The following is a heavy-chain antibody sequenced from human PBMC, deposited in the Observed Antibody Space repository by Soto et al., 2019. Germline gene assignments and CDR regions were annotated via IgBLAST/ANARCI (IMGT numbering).Heavy chain of an antibody. D-gene: IGHD3-10*01. CDR3: ARARADSAGSSLRRRLDA. CDR1: GDSVIFGHYY. CDR2: IFFTAAT. Sequence: SETVSRTCIVSGDSVIFGHYYWSWIRQPPGKGVEWIGHIFFTAATNYSHSLKSRVTMSVDSSKSQFSLKLTSVTAVASAIYYCARARADSAGSSLRRRLDARGPGPTV. V-gene: IGHV4-61*01. J-gene: IGHJ6*02.